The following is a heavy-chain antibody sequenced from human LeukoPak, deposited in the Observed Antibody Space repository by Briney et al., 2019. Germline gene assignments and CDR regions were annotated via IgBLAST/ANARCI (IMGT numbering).Heavy chain of an antibody. J-gene: IGHJ3*02. Sequence: PSETLSLTCTVSGGSISSSSYYWSWIRQPPGRGLKWIAYIYFSGTANYNPSLKSRVTISVDTSKNQFSLRLNSVTAADTAVYYCARVKAAGDAFDIWGQGTMVTVSS. D-gene: IGHD6-25*01. CDR1: GGSISSSSYY. V-gene: IGHV4-61*01. CDR3: ARVKAAGDAFDI. CDR2: IYFSGTA.